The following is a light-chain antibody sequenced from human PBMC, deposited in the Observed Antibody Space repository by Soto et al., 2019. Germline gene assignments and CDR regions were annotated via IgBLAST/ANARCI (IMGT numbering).Light chain of an antibody. Sequence: EIVLTQSPDTLSLSPGERASLSCRASQNVGASYIAWYQQMPGQAPRLLIYGASRRVTGIADRFSGSGSGTVFTLTITRLEPEDFVVYYCQNYGCPPYIFGQGTKLEI. V-gene: IGKV3-20*01. CDR3: QNYGCPPYI. CDR2: GAS. J-gene: IGKJ2*01. CDR1: QNVGASY.